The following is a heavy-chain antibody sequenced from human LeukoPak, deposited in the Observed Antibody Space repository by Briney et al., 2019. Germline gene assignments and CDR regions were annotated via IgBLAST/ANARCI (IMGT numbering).Heavy chain of an antibody. Sequence: GASVKVSCKASGYTFTSYGISWVRQAPGQGLEWMGWISAYNGNTNYAQKLQGRVTMTTDTSTSTAYMELRSLRSDDTAVYYCARAPPHQYYYGSGSYYNWGQGTLVTVSS. CDR2: ISAYNGNT. CDR1: GYTFTSYG. D-gene: IGHD3-10*01. J-gene: IGHJ4*02. CDR3: ARAPPHQYYYGSGSYYN. V-gene: IGHV1-18*01.